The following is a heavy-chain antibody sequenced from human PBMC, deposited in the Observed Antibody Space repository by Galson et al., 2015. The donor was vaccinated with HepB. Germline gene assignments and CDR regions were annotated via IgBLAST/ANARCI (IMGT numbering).Heavy chain of an antibody. J-gene: IGHJ4*02. CDR1: GFTFSSYS. CDR3: ARVGAVPGFGGGPIDY. Sequence: SLRLSCAASGFTFSSYSMNWVRQAPGKGLEWVSSISSSSSYIYYADSVKGRFTISRDNAKNSLYLQMNSLRAEDTAVYYCARVGAVPGFGGGPIDYWGQGTLVTVSS. D-gene: IGHD3-10*01. V-gene: IGHV3-21*01. CDR2: ISSSSSYI.